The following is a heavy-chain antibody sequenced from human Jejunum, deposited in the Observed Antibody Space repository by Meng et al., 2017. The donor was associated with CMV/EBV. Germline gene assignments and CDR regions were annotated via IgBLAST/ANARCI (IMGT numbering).Heavy chain of an antibody. Sequence: GFTFSKYWMHWVRQASGKGLVWVSRINSDGSSTSNADSVKGRFTISRDNARNTLYLQMNSLRVEDTAVYYCARDGGSGILGAFDFWGQGTLVTVSS. CDR1: GFTFSKYW. D-gene: IGHD1-26*01. V-gene: IGHV3-74*01. J-gene: IGHJ4*02. CDR2: INSDGSST. CDR3: ARDGGSGILGAFDF.